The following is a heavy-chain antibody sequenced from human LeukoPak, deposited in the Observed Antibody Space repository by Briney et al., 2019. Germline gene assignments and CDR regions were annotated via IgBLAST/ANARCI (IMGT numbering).Heavy chain of an antibody. V-gene: IGHV3-74*01. CDR2: INSDGSDT. CDR3: AGTMTGGYFDY. CDR1: GFTFSNYW. Sequence: PGGSLRLSCAASGFTFSNYWMHWVRHAPGKGLVWVSRINSDGSDTTYADSVKGRFTISRDNAKNTLYLQMNSLRAEDTAVYYCAGTMTGGYFDYWGQGTLVTVSS. J-gene: IGHJ4*02. D-gene: IGHD1-14*01.